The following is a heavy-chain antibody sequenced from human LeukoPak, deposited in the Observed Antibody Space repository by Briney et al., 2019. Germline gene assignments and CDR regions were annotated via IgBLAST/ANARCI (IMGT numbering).Heavy chain of an antibody. D-gene: IGHD5-12*01. J-gene: IGHJ3*02. V-gene: IGHV5-51*01. Sequence: GRSLRLSRKGSVYTLSNYWIGWVRHMPGKGLEGMGIIYPGDSDTRYSPSFQGQVTISADKSISTAYLQWSSLKASDTAMYYCASLAGGSTRNAFDIWGQGTMVTVSS. CDR3: ASLAGGSTRNAFDI. CDR1: VYTLSNYW. CDR2: IYPGDSDT.